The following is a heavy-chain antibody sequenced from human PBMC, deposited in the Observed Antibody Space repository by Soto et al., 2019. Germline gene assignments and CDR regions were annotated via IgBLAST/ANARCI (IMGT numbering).Heavy chain of an antibody. V-gene: IGHV1-69*13. CDR1: GGTFSSYA. Sequence: SVKVSCKASGGTFSSYAISWGRQAPGQGVEGMGGIIPIFGTANYAQKFQGRVTITADESTSTAYMELSSLRSEDTAVYYCARGSHYYDSSGYYPNYYYYGMDVWGQGTTVTVSS. D-gene: IGHD3-22*01. J-gene: IGHJ6*02. CDR2: IIPIFGTA. CDR3: ARGSHYYDSSGYYPNYYYYGMDV.